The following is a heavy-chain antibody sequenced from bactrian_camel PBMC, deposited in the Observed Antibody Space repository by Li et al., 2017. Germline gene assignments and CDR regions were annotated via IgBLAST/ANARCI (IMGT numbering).Heavy chain of an antibody. CDR1: GFTFSELS. CDR3: GVGVSLYDLQRARPKY. Sequence: HVQLVESGGGLVQPGGSLRLSCAASGFTFSELSMSWVRQVPGKGLEWISSINSGGRSTYYADSVKGRFTVSRINAYNTLHLQLSRLKPEDTAVYYCGVGVSLYDLQRARPKYWGQGTQVTVS. J-gene: IGHJ4*01. D-gene: IGHD5*01. CDR2: INSGGRST. V-gene: IGHV3S1*01.